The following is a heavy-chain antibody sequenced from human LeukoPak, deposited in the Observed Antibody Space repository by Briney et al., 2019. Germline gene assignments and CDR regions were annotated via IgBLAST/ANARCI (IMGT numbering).Heavy chain of an antibody. CDR3: ALLLWCGEFPSDR. Sequence: SVKVSCKASVYTFTGYYMHWMRQAPGQGLEWVGRINPNGGGTDYAQKLQGRVTMTRDTYVSTAYMELRRLTSDDTAIYDCALLLWCGEFPSDRWGQGTLVTVS. D-gene: IGHD3-10*01. J-gene: IGHJ5*02. CDR1: VYTFTGYY. CDR2: INPNGGGT. V-gene: IGHV1-2*06.